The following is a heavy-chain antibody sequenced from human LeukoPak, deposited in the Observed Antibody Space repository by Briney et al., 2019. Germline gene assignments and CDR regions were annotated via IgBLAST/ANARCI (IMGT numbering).Heavy chain of an antibody. CDR3: AKSMLQFVEWPFDS. D-gene: IGHD3-3*01. V-gene: IGHV3-23*05. J-gene: IGHJ5*01. CDR1: GFTFSSYA. Sequence: QSGGSLRLSCATSGFTFSSYAMSWVRQAPGKGLECVSSIRTRAMTTYYADSVKGRFTVSRDDSKNTFYLQMNSLRVDDTAMYYCAKSMLQFVEWPFDSWGQGTLVTVSS. CDR2: IRTRAMTT.